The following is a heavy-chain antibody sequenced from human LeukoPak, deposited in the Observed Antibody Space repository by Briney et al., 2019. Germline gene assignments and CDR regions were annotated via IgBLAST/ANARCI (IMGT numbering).Heavy chain of an antibody. Sequence: ASVKVSCKASGYTFTSYYMHWVRQAPGQGPEWMGIINPSGGSTSYAQKFQGRVTITRDMSTSTVYMELSSLRPEDTAVYYCARDSEGWKRGIFDYWGQGTLVTVSS. CDR1: GYTFTSYY. J-gene: IGHJ4*02. D-gene: IGHD1-1*01. V-gene: IGHV1-46*01. CDR3: ARDSEGWKRGIFDY. CDR2: INPSGGST.